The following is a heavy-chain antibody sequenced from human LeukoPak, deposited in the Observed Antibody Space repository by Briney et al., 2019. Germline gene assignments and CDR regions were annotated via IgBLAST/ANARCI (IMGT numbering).Heavy chain of an antibody. CDR3: ARDLVTVTKGFDI. D-gene: IGHD4-17*01. J-gene: IGHJ3*02. V-gene: IGHV4-59*11. CDR2: ISYIGST. CDR1: ADSFSSHY. Sequence: SETLSLTCAVSADSFSSHYWTWIRQPPGKGLEWIGYISYIGSTNYNPSLKSRVTISIDTSKNQFSPKLSSVTAADTAVYYCARDLVTVTKGFDIWGQGTMVSVSS.